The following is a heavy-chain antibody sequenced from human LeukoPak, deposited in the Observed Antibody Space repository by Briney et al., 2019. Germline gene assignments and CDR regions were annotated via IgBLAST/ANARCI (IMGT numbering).Heavy chain of an antibody. J-gene: IGHJ4*02. CDR2: ISGSGGST. CDR1: GFTFSSYS. Sequence: GGSLRLSCAASGFTFSSYSMNWVRQAPGKGLEWVSAISGSGGSTYYADSVKGRFTISRDNSKNTLYLQMNSLRAEDTAVYYCAKRARYCSSTSCYIEKGHPFDYWGQGTLVTVSS. D-gene: IGHD2-2*02. V-gene: IGHV3-23*01. CDR3: AKRARYCSSTSCYIEKGHPFDY.